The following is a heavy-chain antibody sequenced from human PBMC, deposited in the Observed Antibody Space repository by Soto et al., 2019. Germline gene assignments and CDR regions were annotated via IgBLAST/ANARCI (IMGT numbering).Heavy chain of an antibody. CDR2: TYYNGNA. CDR1: GGSIDRSNYY. J-gene: IGHJ4*02. V-gene: IGHV4-39*01. CDR3: ARHFVAVVIKGWGY. Sequence: SETLSLTCNVSGGSIDRSNYYWDWLRQPPGKGLEWIGTTYYNGNAYYNPSLKSRVSMSVDTSKNQFSLKLVSMTAADTAVYYCARHFVAVVIKGWGYWGQGTLVTVSS. D-gene: IGHD3-10*01.